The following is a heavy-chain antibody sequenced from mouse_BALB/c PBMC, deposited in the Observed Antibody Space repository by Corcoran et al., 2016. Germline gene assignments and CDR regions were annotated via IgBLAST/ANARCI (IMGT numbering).Heavy chain of an antibody. CDR3: AREPYAMDY. CDR2: INTYTGEP. V-gene: IGHV9-3-1*01. Sequence: QIQLVQSGPELKKPGETVKISCKASGYTFTNYGMNWLKQAPGKGLKWMGWINTYTGEPTYADDFKGRFAFSLETSASTAYLQINNLKNEDTATYFCAREPYAMDYGGQGTSVTVSS. J-gene: IGHJ4*01. D-gene: IGHD6-1*01. CDR1: GYTFTNYG.